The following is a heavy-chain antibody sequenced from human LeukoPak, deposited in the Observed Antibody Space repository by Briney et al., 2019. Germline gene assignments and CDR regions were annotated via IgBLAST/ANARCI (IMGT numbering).Heavy chain of an antibody. CDR1: GFTFSSYG. D-gene: IGHD3-16*02. CDR2: IWYDGSNK. V-gene: IGHV3-33*01. CDR3: ARELGDYDYVWGSYRRYYFDY. Sequence: GGSLRLSCAASGFTFSSYGMHWVRQAPGKGLEWVAAIWYDGSNKYYADSVKGRFTISRDNSKNTLYLQMNSLRAEDTAVYYCARELGDYDYVWGSYRRYYFDYWGQGTLVTVSS. J-gene: IGHJ4*02.